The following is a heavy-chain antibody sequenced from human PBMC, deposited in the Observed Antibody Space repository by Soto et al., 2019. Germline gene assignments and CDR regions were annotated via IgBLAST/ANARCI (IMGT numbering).Heavy chain of an antibody. CDR3: ASVADY. V-gene: IGHV3-30*19. CDR2: VSQDGSRK. CDR1: GFTLTTYG. Sequence: QVHLVESGGGVVQPGRSLRLSCAVSGFTLTTYGMQWGRQAPGKGLEWVAFVSQDGSRKYYADSVKGRFTITSDYSKNTLFLQMNSLRVEDTALYFWASVADYWGQGTLVTVSS. J-gene: IGHJ4*02.